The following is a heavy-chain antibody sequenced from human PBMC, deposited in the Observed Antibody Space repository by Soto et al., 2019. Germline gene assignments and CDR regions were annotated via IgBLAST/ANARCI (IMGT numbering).Heavy chain of an antibody. CDR3: ARAEGIVVVVAATSRFDY. J-gene: IGHJ4*02. CDR1: GYTFTSHY. Sequence: ASVKVSYKASGYTFTSHYMHWVRQAPGQGLEWMGIINPSGGSTSYAQKFQGRVTMTRDTSTSTVYMELSSLRSEDTAVYYCARAEGIVVVVAATSRFDYWGQGTLVTVSS. CDR2: INPSGGST. D-gene: IGHD2-15*01. V-gene: IGHV1-46*01.